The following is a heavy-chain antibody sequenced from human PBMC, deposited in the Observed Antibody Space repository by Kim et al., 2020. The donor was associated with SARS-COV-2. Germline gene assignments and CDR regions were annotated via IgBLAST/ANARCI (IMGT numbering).Heavy chain of an antibody. J-gene: IGHJ6*02. CDR2: ISGSGGST. CDR1: GFTFSSYA. D-gene: IGHD3-3*01. CDR3: AKDVSRITILGVVTRGGMDV. V-gene: IGHV3-23*01. Sequence: GGSLRLSCAASGFTFSSYAMSWVRQAPGKGLEWVSAISGSGGSTYYADSVKGRFTISRDNSKNTLYLQMNSRGAEDTAVYYCAKDVSRITILGVVTRGGMDVWGQGTTVTVSS.